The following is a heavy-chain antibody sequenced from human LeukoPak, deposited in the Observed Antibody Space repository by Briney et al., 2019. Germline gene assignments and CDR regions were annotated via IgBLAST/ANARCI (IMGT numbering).Heavy chain of an antibody. CDR3: ARATSGYLYYFDY. D-gene: IGHD5-12*01. CDR2: IYCSGST. J-gene: IGHJ4*02. CDR1: GGSISSGGYY. V-gene: IGHV4-31*03. Sequence: SETLSLTCTVSGGSISSGGYYWSWIRQHPGKGLEWIRYIYCSGSTYYNPSLKSRVTISVDTSKNQFSLKLSSVTAADTAVYYCARATSGYLYYFDYWGQGTLVTVSS.